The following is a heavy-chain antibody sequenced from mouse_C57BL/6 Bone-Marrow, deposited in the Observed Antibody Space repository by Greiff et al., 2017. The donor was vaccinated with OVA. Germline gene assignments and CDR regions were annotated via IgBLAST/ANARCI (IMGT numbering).Heavy chain of an antibody. J-gene: IGHJ3*01. CDR2: ISDGGSYT. CDR3: ARDGNYSNYSAWFAY. CDR1: GFTFSSYA. Sequence: EVKLVESGGGLVKPGGSLKLSCAASGFTFSSYAMSWVRQTPEKRLEWVATISDGGSYTYYPDNVKGRFTISRDNAKNNLYLQMSHLKSEDTAMYYCARDGNYSNYSAWFAYWGQGTLVTVSA. D-gene: IGHD2-5*01. V-gene: IGHV5-4*01.